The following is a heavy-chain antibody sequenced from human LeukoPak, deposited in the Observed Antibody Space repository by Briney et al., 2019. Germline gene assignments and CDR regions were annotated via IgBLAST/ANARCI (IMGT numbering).Heavy chain of an antibody. Sequence: GGSLRLSCAASGFTFNNYGMHWVRQAPGKGLEWVAVRSYDGRNIHYPDSVKGRFTISRDISTDTLWLQMDSLRTEDTAVYYCAKGPLRGTAAAIDYWGQGTLVTVSS. V-gene: IGHV3-30*18. CDR1: GFTFNNYG. J-gene: IGHJ4*02. CDR3: AKGPLRGTAAAIDY. CDR2: RSYDGRNI. D-gene: IGHD2-2*01.